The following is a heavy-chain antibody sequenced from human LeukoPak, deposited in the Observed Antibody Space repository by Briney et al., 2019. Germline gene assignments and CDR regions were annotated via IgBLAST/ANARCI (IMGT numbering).Heavy chain of an antibody. CDR2: ISGSGDYT. CDR3: AKDLSSSWPNALGI. Sequence: PGGSLRLSCAASGFTFSTCGMSWVRQAPGKGVEWVSSISGSGDYTYYADSVKGRFSISRDNSKNTLYLQMNSLRAEDTAVYYCAKDLSSSWPNALGIWGQGTMVTVSS. V-gene: IGHV3-23*01. J-gene: IGHJ3*02. D-gene: IGHD6-13*01. CDR1: GFTFSTCG.